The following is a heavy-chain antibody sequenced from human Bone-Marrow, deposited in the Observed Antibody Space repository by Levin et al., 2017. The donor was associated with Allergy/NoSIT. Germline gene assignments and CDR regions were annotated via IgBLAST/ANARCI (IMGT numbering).Heavy chain of an antibody. CDR1: GFAFGSYW. Sequence: GESLKISCAASGFAFGSYWMHWVRQAPGKGPVWVSRVNGDGSKTDYGDSVKGRFTISRDNANNTLYLQMNSLRADDTATYYCARAEYDFILGTFRPMLGFFDHWGQGALVTVSS. CDR2: VNGDGSKT. J-gene: IGHJ4*02. V-gene: IGHV3-74*01. D-gene: IGHD3/OR15-3a*01. CDR3: ARAEYDFILGTFRPMLGFFDH.